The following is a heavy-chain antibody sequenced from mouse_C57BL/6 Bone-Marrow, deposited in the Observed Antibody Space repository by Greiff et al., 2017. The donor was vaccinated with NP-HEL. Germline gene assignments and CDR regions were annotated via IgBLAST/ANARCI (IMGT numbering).Heavy chain of an antibody. J-gene: IGHJ1*03. CDR3: ARERYYYGSEYFDV. CDR1: GFTFSDYG. Sequence: EVQLQESGGGLVQPGGSLKLSCAASGFTFSDYGMAWVRQAPRKGPEWVAFISNLAYSIYYADTVTGRFTISRENAKNTLYLEMSSPRSEDTAMYYCARERYYYGSEYFDVWGTGTTVTVSS. D-gene: IGHD1-1*01. CDR2: ISNLAYSI. V-gene: IGHV5-15*01.